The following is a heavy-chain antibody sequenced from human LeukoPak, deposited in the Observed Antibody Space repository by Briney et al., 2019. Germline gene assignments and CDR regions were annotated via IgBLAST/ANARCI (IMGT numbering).Heavy chain of an antibody. CDR3: EGGIRYGEPFDI. Sequence: GASLKVSCKASGYTFTSYGISWVLQAPGQGLEWMGWISAYNGNTNYAQKLQGRVTMTTDTSTSTAYMELRSLRSDDTAVYYAEGGIRYGEPFDIWGQVTMVTVSS. V-gene: IGHV1-18*01. D-gene: IGHD3-9*01. J-gene: IGHJ3*02. CDR2: ISAYNGNT. CDR1: GYTFTSYG.